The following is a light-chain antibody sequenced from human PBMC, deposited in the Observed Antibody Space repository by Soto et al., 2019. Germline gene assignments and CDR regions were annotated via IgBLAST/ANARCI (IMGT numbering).Light chain of an antibody. CDR1: QSVSKSY. J-gene: IGKJ4*01. CDR3: QLYGSPLT. CDR2: GAS. Sequence: DIVLTQSPGTLSLSPGARAPLSCRASQSVSKSYIAWYQQRPGQPPRLLIFGASIRATGIPGRFSGSVSETDYTLTISRLEPEDLAVYYCQLYGSPLTFGGGTKVEI. V-gene: IGKV3-20*01.